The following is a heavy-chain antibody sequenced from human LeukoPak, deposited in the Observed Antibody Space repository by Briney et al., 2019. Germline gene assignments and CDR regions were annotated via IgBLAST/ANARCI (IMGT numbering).Heavy chain of an antibody. CDR2: IYPGDSAT. D-gene: IGHD5-18*01. V-gene: IGHV5-51*01. CDR1: GYSFTKYW. Sequence: GESLKISCTGSGYSFTKYWIAWVRQMPGKGLEWMGIIYPGDSATRYSPSFQGQVTISVDKSISTAYLQWSSLKASDTAMYYCAIHDTSKGMDVWGQGTTVTVS. J-gene: IGHJ6*02. CDR3: AIHDTSKGMDV.